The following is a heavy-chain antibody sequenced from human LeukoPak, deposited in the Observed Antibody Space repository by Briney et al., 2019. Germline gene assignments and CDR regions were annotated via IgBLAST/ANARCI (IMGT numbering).Heavy chain of an antibody. V-gene: IGHV3-30-3*01. Sequence: GGSLRLSCAASGFTFSSYAMHWVRQAPGKGLEWVAVISYDGSNKYYADSVKGRFTISRDNAKNSLYLQMNSLRAEDTAVYYCARSPSGWLEYFQHWGQGTLVTVSS. CDR3: ARSPSGWLEYFQH. D-gene: IGHD6-13*01. CDR2: ISYDGSNK. J-gene: IGHJ1*01. CDR1: GFTFSSYA.